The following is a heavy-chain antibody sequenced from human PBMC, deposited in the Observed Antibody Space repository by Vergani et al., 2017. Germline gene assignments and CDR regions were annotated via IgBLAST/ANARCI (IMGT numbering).Heavy chain of an antibody. CDR3: ARIGDYCSGGSCYTRPYYYYGMDV. V-gene: IGHV1-69*12. CDR2: IIPIVGTA. J-gene: IGHJ6*02. Sequence: QVQLVQSGAEVKKPGSSVKVSCKASGGTFSSYAISWVRQAPGQGLEWMGGIIPIVGTANYAQKFQGRVTITADESTSTAYMELSSLRSEDTAVYYCARIGDYCSGGSCYTRPYYYYGMDVWGQGTTVTVSS. D-gene: IGHD2-15*01. CDR1: GGTFSSYA.